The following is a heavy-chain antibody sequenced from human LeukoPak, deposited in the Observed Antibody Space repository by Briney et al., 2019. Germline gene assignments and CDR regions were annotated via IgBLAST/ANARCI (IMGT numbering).Heavy chain of an antibody. V-gene: IGHV4-59*01. CDR1: GGSISSYY. D-gene: IGHD1-7*01. CDR3: AREGYNWNYGLDAFDI. J-gene: IGHJ3*02. CDR2: IYYSGST. Sequence: SETLSLTCTVSGGSISSYYWSWIRQPPGKGLEWIGYIYYSGSTNYNPSLKSRVTISVDTSKNQFSLKLSSVTAADTAVYYCAREGYNWNYGLDAFDIWGQGTMVTVSS.